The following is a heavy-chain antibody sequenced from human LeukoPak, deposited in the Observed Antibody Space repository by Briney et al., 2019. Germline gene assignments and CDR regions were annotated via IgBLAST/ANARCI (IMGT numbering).Heavy chain of an antibody. D-gene: IGHD3-22*01. CDR1: GFTFSSYW. V-gene: IGHV3-74*01. J-gene: IGHJ4*02. CDR3: ARVDYDSSGYYVIDY. Sequence: GGSLRLSCAASGFTFSSYWMHWVRQAPGKGLVWVSRINSDGSSTGYADSVKGRFTISRDNAKNTLFLQMNSLRAEDTALYYCARVDYDSSGYYVIDYWGQGTLVTVSS. CDR2: INSDGSST.